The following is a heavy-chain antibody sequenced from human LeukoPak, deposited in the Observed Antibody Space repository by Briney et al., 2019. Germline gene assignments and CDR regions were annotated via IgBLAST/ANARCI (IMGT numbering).Heavy chain of an antibody. CDR2: ISGYNGNT. J-gene: IGHJ3*02. CDR1: GYTFTSSG. CDR3: ARDMGTSFCTNGVCYVEAFDI. D-gene: IGHD2-8*01. V-gene: IGHV1-18*01. Sequence: ASVKVSCKASGYTFTSSGISWVRQAPGQGLEWMGWISGYNGNTNYAQKLQGRVTMTTDTSTSTAYMELRSLRSDDTAVYYCARDMGTSFCTNGVCYVEAFDIWGQGTMVTVSS.